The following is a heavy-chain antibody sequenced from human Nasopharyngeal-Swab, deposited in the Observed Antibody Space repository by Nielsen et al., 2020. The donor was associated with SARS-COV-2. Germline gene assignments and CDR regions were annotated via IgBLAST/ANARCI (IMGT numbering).Heavy chain of an antibody. D-gene: IGHD6-19*01. J-gene: IGHJ4*02. V-gene: IGHV1-3*01. Sequence: ASVKVSCKASGYTFTGYYLHWVRQAPGQRLEWMGWINAGNGNTKYSQKFQGRVTITRDTSASTAYMELSSLRSEDTAVYYCARGDGDSSGWYTNGDYFDYWGQGTLVTVSS. CDR2: INAGNGNT. CDR1: GYTFTGYY. CDR3: ARGDGDSSGWYTNGDYFDY.